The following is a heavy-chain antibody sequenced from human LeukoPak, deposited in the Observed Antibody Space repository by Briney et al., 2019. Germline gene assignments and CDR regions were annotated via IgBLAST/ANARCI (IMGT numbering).Heavy chain of an antibody. CDR2: IYTSATT. CDR1: GGSISSGSYY. J-gene: IGHJ4*02. Sequence: SQTLSLTCTVSGGSISSGSYYWGWVRQPAGTGLEWIGRIYTSATTNYNPSLKSRVTISVDTSKNQFSLKLSSVTAADTAVYYCARGTSPRYCSSTSCSYFDYWGQGTLVTVSS. V-gene: IGHV4-61*02. CDR3: ARGTSPRYCSSTSCSYFDY. D-gene: IGHD2-2*01.